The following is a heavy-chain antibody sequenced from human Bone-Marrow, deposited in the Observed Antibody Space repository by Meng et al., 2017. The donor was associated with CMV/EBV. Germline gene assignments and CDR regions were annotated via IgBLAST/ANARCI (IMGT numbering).Heavy chain of an antibody. CDR1: GYTFTSYD. D-gene: IGHD3-3*01. Sequence: ASVQVSCKASGYTFTSYDINWVRQATGQGLEWMGWMNPNSGNTGDAQKFQGRVTITRNTSINTAYMELSSLRSEDTAVYYCARGGPTYYDFWSGYYRGGWFDPWGQGTLVTVSS. V-gene: IGHV1-8*03. CDR3: ARGGPTYYDFWSGYYRGGWFDP. CDR2: MNPNSGNT. J-gene: IGHJ5*02.